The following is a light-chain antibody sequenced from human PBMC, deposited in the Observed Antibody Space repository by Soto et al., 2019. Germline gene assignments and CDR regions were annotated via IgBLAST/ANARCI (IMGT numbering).Light chain of an antibody. CDR1: SSDVGAYDY. CDR2: DIN. V-gene: IGLV2-8*01. CDR3: SSFAGSNKCPYV. Sequence: QSALTQPPSASGSPGQSDTISCTGTSSDVGAYDYVSWYQQHPGKAPKLMIYDINKRPSGVPHRFPSSKSGNTASLTVSGLQAEDEADYYCSSFAGSNKCPYVFGTGTKVTVL. J-gene: IGLJ1*01.